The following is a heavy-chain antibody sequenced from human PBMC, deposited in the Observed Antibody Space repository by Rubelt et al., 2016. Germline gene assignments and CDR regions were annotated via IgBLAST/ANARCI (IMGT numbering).Heavy chain of an antibody. J-gene: IGHJ6*02. CDR3: ARIVMVRGLPMDV. CDR1: GGSFSGCY. D-gene: IGHD3-10*01. CDR2: INHSGRT. V-gene: IGHV4-34*01. Sequence: QVQLQQWGAGLLKPSETLSLTCAVYGGSFSGCYWRWIRQPPGTGLEWIGEINHSGRTNYNPSRKMRVNISVHTSYNQCSLKLSSVTAADSAVYYCARIVMVRGLPMDVWGQGTTVTVSS.